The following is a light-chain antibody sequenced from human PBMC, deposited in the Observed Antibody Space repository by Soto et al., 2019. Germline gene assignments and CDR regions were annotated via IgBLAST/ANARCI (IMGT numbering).Light chain of an antibody. V-gene: IGKV1-5*03. J-gene: IGKJ2*01. CDR1: QNIGTL. CDR3: QQYTTYPLT. CDR2: KAS. Sequence: DIQMTQSPSTLSASVGDRVTITCRASQNIGTLLAWYQQKPGKAPMFLIYKASNLQSVLPSGFSGSGSGTEFTLPISSLQPDDFEPSYCQQYTTYPLTFGQGTNLDIK.